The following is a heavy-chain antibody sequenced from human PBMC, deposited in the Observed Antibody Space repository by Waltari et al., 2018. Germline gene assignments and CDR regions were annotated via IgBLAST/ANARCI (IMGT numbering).Heavy chain of an antibody. V-gene: IGHV3-23*04. CDR1: GFTFSSYG. J-gene: IGHJ3*02. Sequence: EVQLVESGGGLVQPGGSLRLSCTASGFTFSSYGMTWVGQAPGKGLEWVSAIGGSTGSTNYADSVRGRFTISRDNSKNTLYLQMNSLRAEDTALYYCAKSGRSPWAFDIWGQGTMVTVSS. CDR3: AKSGRSPWAFDI. D-gene: IGHD3-10*01. CDR2: IGGSTGST.